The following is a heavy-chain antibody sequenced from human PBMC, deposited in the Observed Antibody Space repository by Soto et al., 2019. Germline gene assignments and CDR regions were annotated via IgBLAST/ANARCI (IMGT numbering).Heavy chain of an antibody. CDR2: IYYSGST. J-gene: IGHJ4*02. Sequence: SETLSLACSVSGGSISSYYWSWIRQPPGKGLEWIGYIYYSGSTNYNPSLKSRVTILVDTSKNQFSLKLSSVTAADTAVYYCARHPSFGSSSGTVLDYWGQGTLVTVSS. CDR1: GGSISSYY. V-gene: IGHV4-59*08. CDR3: ARHPSFGSSSGTVLDY. D-gene: IGHD6-6*01.